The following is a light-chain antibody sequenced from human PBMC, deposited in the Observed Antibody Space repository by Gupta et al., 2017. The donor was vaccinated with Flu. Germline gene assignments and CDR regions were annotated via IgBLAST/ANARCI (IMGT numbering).Light chain of an antibody. CDR3: RQALQTPTT. J-gene: IGKJ1*01. V-gene: IGKV2-28*01. CDR1: QSLLHSNGYNY. Sequence: DIVMTQSPLSLPVNPGEPASISCRSSQSLLHSNGYNYLDWYLQKPGQSPQLLIYLGSNRASGVPDRFSGSGSGTDFTLKISRVEAEDVGVYYCRQALQTPTTFGQGTKVEIK. CDR2: LGS.